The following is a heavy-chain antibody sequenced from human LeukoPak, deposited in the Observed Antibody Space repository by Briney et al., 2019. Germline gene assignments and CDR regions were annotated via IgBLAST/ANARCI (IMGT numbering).Heavy chain of an antibody. V-gene: IGHV4-59*01. D-gene: IGHD1-1*01. CDR3: ARVSWFPGTSYYYMDV. Sequence: SETLSLTCTVSGGSISSYYWSWIRQPPGKGLEWIGHIYYSGSTNYNPSLKSRVTISVDTSKNQFSLKLSSVTAADTAVYYCARVSWFPGTSYYYMDVWGKGTTVTVSS. CDR1: GGSISSYY. J-gene: IGHJ6*03. CDR2: IYYSGST.